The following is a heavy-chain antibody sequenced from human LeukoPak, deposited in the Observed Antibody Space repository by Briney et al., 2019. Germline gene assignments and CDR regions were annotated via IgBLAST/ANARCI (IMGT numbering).Heavy chain of an antibody. CDR2: IKQDGSEK. CDR1: GFSFSSYG. V-gene: IGHV3-7*01. CDR3: ASVVAHANDY. Sequence: GGSLRLSCAASGFSFSSYGMHWVRQAPGKGLEWVANIKQDGSEKYYVDSVKGRFTISRDNAKNSLYLQMNSLRAEDTAVYYCASVVAHANDYWGQGTLVTVSS. D-gene: IGHD2-15*01. J-gene: IGHJ4*02.